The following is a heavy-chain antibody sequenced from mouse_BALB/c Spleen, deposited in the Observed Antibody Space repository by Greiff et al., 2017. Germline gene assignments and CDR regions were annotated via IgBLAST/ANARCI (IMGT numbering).Heavy chain of an antibody. J-gene: IGHJ3*01. CDR2: ISYDGSN. V-gene: IGHV3-6*02. CDR3: ARYDPAWFAY. Sequence: EVKLLESGPGLVKPSQSLSLTCSVTGYSITSCYYWNWLRQFPGNKLEWMGYISYDGSNNYNPSLKNRISITRDTSKNQFFLKLNSVTTEDTATYYCARYDPAWFAYWGQGTLVTVSA. D-gene: IGHD2-14*01. CDR1: GYSITSCYY.